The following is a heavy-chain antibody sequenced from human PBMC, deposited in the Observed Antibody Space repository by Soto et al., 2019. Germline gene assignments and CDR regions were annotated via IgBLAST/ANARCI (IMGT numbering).Heavy chain of an antibody. V-gene: IGHV1-8*01. Sequence: DSGKVSFKASGYLFTNIDLSLARQATGQGLEWMGWMNPGSGDTGYAQKFQGRVTMTRNISIATAYMELSSLRADDTAIYYCARMASFGSLNWFDPWGQGTLVTVSS. CDR3: ARMASFGSLNWFDP. CDR2: MNPGSGDT. D-gene: IGHD5-18*01. J-gene: IGHJ5*02. CDR1: GYLFTNID.